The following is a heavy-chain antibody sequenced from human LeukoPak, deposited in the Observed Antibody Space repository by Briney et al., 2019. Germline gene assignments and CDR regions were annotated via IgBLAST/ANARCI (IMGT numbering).Heavy chain of an antibody. Sequence: PSETLSLTCTVSGGSISSSSYYWGWIRQPPGKGLEWIGSIYYSGSTYYNPSLKGRVTISVDTSKNQFSLKLSSVTAADTAVYYCARGDCSGGSCYWGPNNWFDPWGQGTLVTVSS. V-gene: IGHV4-39*01. D-gene: IGHD2-15*01. J-gene: IGHJ5*02. CDR1: GGSISSSSYY. CDR2: IYYSGST. CDR3: ARGDCSGGSCYWGPNNWFDP.